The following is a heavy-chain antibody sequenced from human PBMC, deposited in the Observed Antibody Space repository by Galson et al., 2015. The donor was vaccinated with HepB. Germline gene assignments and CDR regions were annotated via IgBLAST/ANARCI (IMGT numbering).Heavy chain of an antibody. CDR3: ARAIWYYYDSSGYYLGA. CDR2: MNPNSGNT. D-gene: IGHD3-22*01. CDR1: GYTFTSYD. J-gene: IGHJ5*02. Sequence: SVKVSCKASGYTFTSYDINWVRQATGQGLEWMGWMNPNSGNTGYAQKFQGRVTMTRNTFISTAYMELSSLRSEDTAVYYCARAIWYYYDSSGYYLGAWGQGTLVTVSS. V-gene: IGHV1-8*01.